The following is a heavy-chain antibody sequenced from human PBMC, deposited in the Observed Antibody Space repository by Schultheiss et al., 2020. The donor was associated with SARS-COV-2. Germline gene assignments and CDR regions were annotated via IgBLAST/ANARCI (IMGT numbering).Heavy chain of an antibody. CDR3: ARDLVTNRGVIISEAEKNYYYYGMDV. Sequence: SETLSLTCNVSASSISGYYWAWIRQPPGKGLEWIGEINHSGSTYYNPSLKSRVTISVDTSKNQFSLKLSSVTAADTAVYYCARDLVTNRGVIISEAEKNYYYYGMDVWGQGTTVTVSS. CDR2: INHSGST. CDR1: ASSISGYY. V-gene: IGHV4-38-2*02. J-gene: IGHJ6*02. D-gene: IGHD3-10*01.